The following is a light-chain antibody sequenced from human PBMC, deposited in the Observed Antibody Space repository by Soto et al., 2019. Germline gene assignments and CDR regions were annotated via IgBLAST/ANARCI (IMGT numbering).Light chain of an antibody. V-gene: IGKV3-20*01. CDR3: QQYATTPFT. J-gene: IGKJ3*01. Sequence: EIGLTQSPGTLSLSPGDRATLSCRASESVGSTYVAWYQQKPGQAPRLLIYAASTRATGISDRFSGSGSGTDFTLTISRLEPEDFSVYYCQQYATTPFTFGPGTKVD. CDR1: ESVGSTY. CDR2: AAS.